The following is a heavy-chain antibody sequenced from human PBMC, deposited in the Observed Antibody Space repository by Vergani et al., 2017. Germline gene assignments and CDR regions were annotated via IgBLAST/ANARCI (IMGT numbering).Heavy chain of an antibody. Sequence: QVQLVESGGGVVQPGRSLRLSCAASGFTFSSYAMHWVRQAPGKGLEWVAVISYDGSNKNYADSVKGRITISRDNSKNTLYLQMNSLRAEDTAVYYCARAFRGIVATQDNWFDPWGQGTLVTVSS. J-gene: IGHJ5*02. CDR2: ISYDGSNK. D-gene: IGHD3-22*01. CDR1: GFTFSSYA. CDR3: ARAFRGIVATQDNWFDP. V-gene: IGHV3-30-3*01.